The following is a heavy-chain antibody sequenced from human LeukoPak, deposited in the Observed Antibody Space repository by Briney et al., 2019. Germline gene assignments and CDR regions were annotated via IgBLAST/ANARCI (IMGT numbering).Heavy chain of an antibody. CDR2: IYYSGST. J-gene: IGHJ4*02. V-gene: IGHV4-59*01. Sequence: SETLSLTCTVSGGSISSYYWSWIRQPPGKGLEGIGYIYYSGSTNYNPSLKSRVTISVDTSKNQFSLKLSSVTAADTAVYYCARRAGGPIYDSSGYYSGVKWYFDYWGQGTLVTVSS. D-gene: IGHD3-22*01. CDR3: ARRAGGPIYDSSGYYSGVKWYFDY. CDR1: GGSISSYY.